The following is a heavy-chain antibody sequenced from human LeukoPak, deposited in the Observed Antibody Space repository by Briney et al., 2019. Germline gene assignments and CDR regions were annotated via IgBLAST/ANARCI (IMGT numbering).Heavy chain of an antibody. CDR3: ARGRFLDSPLSYYFDY. D-gene: IGHD3-3*01. Sequence: GASVKVSCKASGYTFTGYYMHWVRQAPGQGLEWMGWINPNSGGTNYAQKSQGRVTMTRDTSISTAYMELSRLRSDDTAVYYCARGRFLDSPLSYYFDYWGQGTLVTVSS. CDR1: GYTFTGYY. CDR2: INPNSGGT. J-gene: IGHJ4*02. V-gene: IGHV1-2*02.